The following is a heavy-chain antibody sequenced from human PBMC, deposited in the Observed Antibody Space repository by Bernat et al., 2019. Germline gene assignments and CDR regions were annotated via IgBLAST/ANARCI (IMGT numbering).Heavy chain of an antibody. CDR2: IYSGGNT. V-gene: IGHV3-66*01. CDR3: ARPAGNNWNYWYFDL. Sequence: VQLVESGGALVQPGGSLRLSCTASGFTVSSNYMSWVRQVPGKGLEWVSVIYSGGNTYYAESVKGRFTISRDNLKNRLYLQMNSLRAEDTAVYYCARPAGNNWNYWYFDLWGRGTLVTVSS. D-gene: IGHD1-20*01. J-gene: IGHJ2*01. CDR1: GFTVSSNY.